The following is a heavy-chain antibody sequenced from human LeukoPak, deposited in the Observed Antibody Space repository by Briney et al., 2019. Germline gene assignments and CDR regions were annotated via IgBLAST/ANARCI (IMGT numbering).Heavy chain of an antibody. CDR2: ISSSSSYI. D-gene: IGHD3-22*01. CDR3: ARGLPPYYYDSSGYYYPSRFDY. CDR1: GLTFSSYS. J-gene: IGHJ4*02. Sequence: GGSLRLSCAASGLTFSSYSMNWVRQAPGKGLEWVSSISSSSSYIYYADSVKGRFTISRDNAKNSLYLQMNSLRAEDTAVYYCARGLPPYYYDSSGYYYPSRFDYWGQGTLVTVSS. V-gene: IGHV3-21*01.